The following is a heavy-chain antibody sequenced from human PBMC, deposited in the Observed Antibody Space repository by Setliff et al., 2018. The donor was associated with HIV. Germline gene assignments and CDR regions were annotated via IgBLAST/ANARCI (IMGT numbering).Heavy chain of an antibody. D-gene: IGHD1-1*01. V-gene: IGHV4-38-2*02. CDR3: AREGRGDPGLATTRLDY. CDR1: GYSIGSGYY. J-gene: IGHJ4*02. CDR2: IYHSENP. Sequence: SETLSLTCSVSGYSIGSGYYWGWIRQPPGKGLEWIGNIYHSENPHYNPSLKSRFTISIDTSKTQFSMNLTSLTDSDTAVYDCAREGRGDPGLATTRLDYWGQGKLVTVSS.